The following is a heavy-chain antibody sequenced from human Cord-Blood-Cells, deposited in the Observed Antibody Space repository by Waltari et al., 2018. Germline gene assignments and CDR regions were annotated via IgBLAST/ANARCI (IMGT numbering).Heavy chain of an antibody. CDR2: IYYSGST. V-gene: IGHV4-59*11. J-gene: IGHJ6*02. D-gene: IGHD3-3*01. Sequence: QVQLQESGPGLVKPSETLSLTCTVSGGSISSHYWSWTRQPPGQGLEWIGYIYYSGSTNYNPSLKSRVTISVDTSKNQFSLKLSSVTAADTAVYYCARVEYYDFWSGYYYYYGMDVWGQGTTVTVSS. CDR1: GGSISSHY. CDR3: ARVEYYDFWSGYYYYYGMDV.